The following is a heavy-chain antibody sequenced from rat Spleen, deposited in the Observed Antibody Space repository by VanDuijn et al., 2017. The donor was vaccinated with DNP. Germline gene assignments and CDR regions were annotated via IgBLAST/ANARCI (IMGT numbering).Heavy chain of an antibody. CDR1: GFTFTYYG. Sequence: EVQLVESGGGLVQPGRSLKLSCAASGFTFTYYGMAWVRQAPKKGLEWVASITSSCGGTSYRDSVRGRLTISRDNAKTTLYLQMDRLRSDDTTNYYCTTSFGSGYWGQGVMVTVSS. D-gene: IGHD4-3*01. CDR2: ITSSCGGT. V-gene: IGHV5-27*01. CDR3: TTSFGSGY. J-gene: IGHJ2*01.